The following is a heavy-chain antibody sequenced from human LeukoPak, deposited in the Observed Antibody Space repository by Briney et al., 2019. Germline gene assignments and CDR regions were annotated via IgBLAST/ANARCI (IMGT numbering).Heavy chain of an antibody. J-gene: IGHJ4*02. V-gene: IGHV4-61*01. D-gene: IGHD3-10*01. CDR3: ASFDYYGSGRSFDY. Sequence: SETLSLTCTVSGGSISSGSHYWSWIRQPPGKGLEWIGYIYYSGSTNYNPSLKSRVTISVDTSKNQFSLKLSSVTAADTAVYYCASFDYYGSGRSFDYWGQGTLVTVSS. CDR2: IYYSGST. CDR1: GGSISSGSHY.